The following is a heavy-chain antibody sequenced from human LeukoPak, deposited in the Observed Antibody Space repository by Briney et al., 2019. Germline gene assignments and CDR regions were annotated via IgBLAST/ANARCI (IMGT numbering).Heavy chain of an antibody. D-gene: IGHD1-26*01. CDR2: ISWNSDSI. Sequence: GGSLRLSCTASGFKFDDYGMTWVRQAPGKGLEWVSGISWNSDSIGYADSVKGRFTISRDNAKNSLYLQMNSLRAEDTALYYCARDRISGSYQFDAFDIWGQGTMVTVSS. V-gene: IGHV3-20*04. J-gene: IGHJ3*02. CDR3: ARDRISGSYQFDAFDI. CDR1: GFKFDDYG.